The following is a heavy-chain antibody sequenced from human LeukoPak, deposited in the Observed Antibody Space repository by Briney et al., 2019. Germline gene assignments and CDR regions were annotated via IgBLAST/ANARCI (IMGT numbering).Heavy chain of an antibody. J-gene: IGHJ3*02. D-gene: IGHD5-12*01. CDR3: ARILIGYVGAFDI. V-gene: IGHV3-7*01. CDR2: IKQDGSEK. Sequence: TGGSLRLSCAASGFTFSSYWMSWVRQAPGKGLEWVANIKQDGSEKYYVDPVKGRFTISRDNAKKSLYLQMNSLRAEDTAVYYCARILIGYVGAFDIWGQGTMVTVSS. CDR1: GFTFSSYW.